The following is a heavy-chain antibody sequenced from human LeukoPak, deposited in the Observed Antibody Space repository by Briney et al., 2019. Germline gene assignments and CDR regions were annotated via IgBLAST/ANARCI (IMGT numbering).Heavy chain of an antibody. CDR2: IYPGDSDT. J-gene: IGHJ4*02. Sequence: AGESLKISCKGSGYSFTSYWIGWVRQMPGKGLEWMGIIYPGDSDTRYSPSFQGQVTISADKSISTAYLQWSSLKASDTAMYYCARQVKVVGATSFDYRGQGTLVTVSS. CDR3: ARQVKVVGATSFDY. V-gene: IGHV5-51*01. CDR1: GYSFTSYW. D-gene: IGHD1-26*01.